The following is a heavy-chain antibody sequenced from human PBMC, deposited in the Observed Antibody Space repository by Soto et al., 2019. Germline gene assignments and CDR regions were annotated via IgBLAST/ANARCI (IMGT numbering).Heavy chain of an antibody. CDR3: ARGFNDYGERHSAFDS. J-gene: IGHJ3*02. Sequence: QVQLVQSGAEVKKPGSSVKVSCKASGGTFSSYAISSVRQAPGQGLEWMGGIIPIFGTANYAQKFQGRVTITADESTSTAYMELSSLRSEDTAVHYCARGFNDYGERHSAFDSWGQGTMVTVSS. D-gene: IGHD4-17*01. CDR1: GGTFSSYA. CDR2: IIPIFGTA. V-gene: IGHV1-69*01.